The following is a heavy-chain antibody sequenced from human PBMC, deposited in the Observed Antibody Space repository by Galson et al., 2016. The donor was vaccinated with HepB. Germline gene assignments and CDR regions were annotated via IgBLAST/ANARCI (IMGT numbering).Heavy chain of an antibody. J-gene: IGHJ4*02. CDR3: ARRGVVVTATGKAFDY. Sequence: SETLSLTCTVSGGSIXXXIYXXXWXXXPPXXXLEXXXSXXXSGXXXYNXXLKSRVTISVDTSXNQFSXSLSSVTAADXAVYYCARRGVVVTATGKAFDYWXQXTL. D-gene: IGHD2-15*01. CDR2: XXXSGXX. V-gene: IGHV4-39*01. CDR1: GGSIXXXIYX.